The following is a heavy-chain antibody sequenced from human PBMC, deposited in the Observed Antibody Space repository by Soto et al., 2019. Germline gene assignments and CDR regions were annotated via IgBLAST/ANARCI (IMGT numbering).Heavy chain of an antibody. CDR1: GYTFTGYY. J-gene: IGHJ4*02. CDR2: INPNSGGT. Sequence: GVLVKVSCKASGYTFTGYYMHWVRQAPGQGLEWMGWINPNSGGTNYAQKFQGRVTMTRDTSISTAYMELSRLRSDDTAVYYCARDLGVPPEFDYWGQGTLVTVSS. V-gene: IGHV1-2*02. CDR3: ARDLGVPPEFDY. D-gene: IGHD3-10*01.